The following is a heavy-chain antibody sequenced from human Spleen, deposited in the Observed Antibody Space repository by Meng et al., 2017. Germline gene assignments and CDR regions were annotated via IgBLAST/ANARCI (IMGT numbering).Heavy chain of an antibody. Sequence: GQLVQSGAEVKKPGASVEVSCKAAGYTFTGYYVHWVRQAPGQGLEWMGRINPNSGGTNYAQKFQGRVTMTRDTSISTAYMELSRLTSDDTAVYYCAREMATIRPSYDYWGQGTLVTVSS. CDR3: AREMATIRPSYDY. J-gene: IGHJ4*02. D-gene: IGHD5-24*01. CDR1: GYTFTGYY. V-gene: IGHV1-2*06. CDR2: INPNSGGT.